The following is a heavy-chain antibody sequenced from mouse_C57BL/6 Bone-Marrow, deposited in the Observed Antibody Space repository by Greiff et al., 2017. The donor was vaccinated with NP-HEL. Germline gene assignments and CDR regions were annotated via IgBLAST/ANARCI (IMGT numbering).Heavy chain of an antibody. J-gene: IGHJ3*01. CDR1: GYTFTDYN. Sequence: VQLQQSGPELVKPGASVKLPCKASGYTFTDYNMDWVKQSHGKSLEWIGDINPNNGGTIYNQKFKGKATLTVDKSSSTAYMELRSLTSEDTAVYYCAREAWFAYWGQGTLVTVSA. V-gene: IGHV1-18*01. CDR2: INPNNGGT. CDR3: AREAWFAY.